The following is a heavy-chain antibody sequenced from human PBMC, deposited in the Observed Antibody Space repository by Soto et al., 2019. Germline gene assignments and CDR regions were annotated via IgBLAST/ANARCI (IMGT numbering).Heavy chain of an antibody. J-gene: IGHJ4*02. D-gene: IGHD3-10*01. V-gene: IGHV1-18*01. CDR1: GYTFTSYG. Sequence: VSAKVCCTASGYTFTSYGISWVRQAPGQGLEWMGWISTYNGNTKYAQKLQGRVTMTTDTSTSTAYMELRSLRSDDTAVFYCAREMVRGVGSDYWGQGTLVTVSS. CDR3: AREMVRGVGSDY. CDR2: ISTYNGNT.